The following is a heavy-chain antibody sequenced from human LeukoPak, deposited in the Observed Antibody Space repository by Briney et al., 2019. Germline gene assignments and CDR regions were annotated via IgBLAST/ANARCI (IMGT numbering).Heavy chain of an antibody. V-gene: IGHV4-30-4*01. CDR3: ARDKRIAAAGTWFDP. D-gene: IGHD6-13*01. Sequence: SETLSLTCTVSGGSISSGDYCWNWIRRPPGKGLEWIGYIYYSGSTYYNPSLKSRVTISVDTSKNQFSLKLSSVTAADTAVYYCARDKRIAAAGTWFDPWGQGTLVTVSS. CDR1: GGSISSGDYC. CDR2: IYYSGST. J-gene: IGHJ5*02.